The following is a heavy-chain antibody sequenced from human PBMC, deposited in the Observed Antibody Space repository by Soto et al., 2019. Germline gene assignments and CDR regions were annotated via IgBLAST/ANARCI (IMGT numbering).Heavy chain of an antibody. CDR2: ISYDGNNK. CDR1: GFTFSSHG. J-gene: IGHJ6*02. D-gene: IGHD1-1*01. Sequence: QVQLVESGGGVVQPGRSLRLSRAASGFTFSSHGMHWVRQAPGKGLEWVAVISYDGNNKYYADSVKGRFTLSRDNSKNTLYLQMNSLRTDDTAVYYCAKDETTSYYYYGMDVWGQGTTVTVSS. CDR3: AKDETTSYYYYGMDV. V-gene: IGHV3-30*18.